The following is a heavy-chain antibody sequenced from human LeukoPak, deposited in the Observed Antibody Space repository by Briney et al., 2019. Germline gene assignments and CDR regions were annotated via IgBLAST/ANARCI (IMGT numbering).Heavy chain of an antibody. D-gene: IGHD2-2*01. J-gene: IGHJ5*02. CDR2: INHSGST. CDR1: GGSFSGYY. Sequence: SETLSLTCAVHGGSFSGYYWSWIRQPPGKGLEWIGEINHSGSTNYNPSLKSRVTISADTSKNQFSLKLSSVTAADTAVYYCASRGYCSSTSCPNWFDPWGQGTLVTVSS. CDR3: ASRGYCSSTSCPNWFDP. V-gene: IGHV4-34*01.